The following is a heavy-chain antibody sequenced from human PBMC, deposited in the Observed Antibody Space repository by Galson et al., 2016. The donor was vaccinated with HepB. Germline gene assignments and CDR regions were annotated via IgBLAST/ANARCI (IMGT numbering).Heavy chain of an antibody. Sequence: SLRLSCAASGSTFSAYCMHWVRQTPGKGLEWVAFVSHDGNSKYYAASVKGRFTISRDNSKNTLYLQVNSLRPDDTAVYYCARDHTQLQLRLSPDNYYYYYGMDVWGQGTTVTVSS. CDR2: VSHDGNSK. CDR1: GSTFSAYC. V-gene: IGHV3-30-3*01. D-gene: IGHD1-1*01. J-gene: IGHJ6*02. CDR3: ARDHTQLQLRLSPDNYYYYYGMDV.